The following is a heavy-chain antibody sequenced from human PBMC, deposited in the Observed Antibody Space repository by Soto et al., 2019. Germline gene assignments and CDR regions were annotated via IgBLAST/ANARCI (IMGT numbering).Heavy chain of an antibody. V-gene: IGHV3-30*18. CDR3: AKDRLGRGRAYGMDV. D-gene: IGHD7-27*01. CDR2: ISYDGSNK. J-gene: IGHJ6*02. Sequence: QVQLVESGGGVVQPGRSLRLSCAASGFTFSSYGMHWVRQAPGKGLEWVAVISYDGSNKYYADSVKGRFTISRDNSKNTRYLQMNSLRAEDTAVYYCAKDRLGRGRAYGMDVWGQGTTVTVSS. CDR1: GFTFSSYG.